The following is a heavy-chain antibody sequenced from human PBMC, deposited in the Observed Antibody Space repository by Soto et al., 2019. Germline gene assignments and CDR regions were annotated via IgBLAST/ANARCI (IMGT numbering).Heavy chain of an antibody. CDR2: ISGSGGST. CDR3: ARAPTVTTIFDC. V-gene: IGHV3-23*01. J-gene: IGHJ4*02. Sequence: PGGSLRLSCAASGFTFSSYAMSWVRQAPGKGLEWVSAISGSGGSTYYADSVKGRFTISRDNSKNTVYLQMNSLRAEDTAVYYCARAPTVTTIFDCWGQGTLVTVSS. D-gene: IGHD4-17*01. CDR1: GFTFSSYA.